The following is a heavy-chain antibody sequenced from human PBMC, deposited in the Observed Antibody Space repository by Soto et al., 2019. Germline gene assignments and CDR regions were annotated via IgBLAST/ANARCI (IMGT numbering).Heavy chain of an antibody. CDR2: ISYDGSNK. V-gene: IGHV3-30*18. Sequence: PWGSLRLSCAASGVTFSSYGMHWVRQAPGKGLEWVAVISYDGSNKYYADSVKGRFTISRDNSKNTLYLQMNSLRAEDTAVYYCAKDRMGFLEWSTGGGMDVWGQGTTVTVSS. CDR1: GVTFSSYG. J-gene: IGHJ6*02. CDR3: AKDRMGFLEWSTGGGMDV. D-gene: IGHD3-3*01.